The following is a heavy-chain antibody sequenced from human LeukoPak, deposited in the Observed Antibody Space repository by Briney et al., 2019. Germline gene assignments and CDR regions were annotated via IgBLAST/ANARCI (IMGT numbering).Heavy chain of an antibody. V-gene: IGHV3-23*01. Sequence: PGGSLRLSCAASGFTFSSYAMIWVRQAPGKGLAWVSTISAIGGSTYYADSVKGRFTISIHTSKNTLYLQMNTLRAEDTAVYYCAKRLQFDPWGQGTLVTVSS. J-gene: IGHJ5*02. CDR1: GFTFSSYA. CDR3: AKRLQFDP. CDR2: ISAIGGST.